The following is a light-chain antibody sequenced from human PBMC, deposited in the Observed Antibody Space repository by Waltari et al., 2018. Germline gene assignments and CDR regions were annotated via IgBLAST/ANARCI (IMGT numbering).Light chain of an antibody. CDR3: MQARQTPWT. CDR1: QSLRRSSGKAF. CDR2: LVS. Sequence: DIVMTQSPLSLSVTPGEPAYISCRSSQSLRRSSGKAFLDVYLQKPGQYPQLLIYLVSNRASGVPDRFSGSGSGTDFTLKISRVEAEDVGVYFCMQARQTPWTFGQGTKVEIK. J-gene: IGKJ1*01. V-gene: IGKV2-28*01.